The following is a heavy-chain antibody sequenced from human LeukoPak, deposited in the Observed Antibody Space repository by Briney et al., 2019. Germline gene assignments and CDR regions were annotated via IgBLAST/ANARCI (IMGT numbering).Heavy chain of an antibody. CDR1: GGSISSGGYY. Sequence: PSETLSLTCTVSGGSISSGGYYWSWIRQPPGRGLEWIGYIYHSGSTYYNPSLKSRVTISVDRSKNQFSLKLSSVTAADTAVYYCARRLPQGCSGGSCPINWFDPWGQGTLVTVSS. J-gene: IGHJ5*02. V-gene: IGHV4-30-2*01. D-gene: IGHD2-15*01. CDR2: IYHSGST. CDR3: ARRLPQGCSGGSCPINWFDP.